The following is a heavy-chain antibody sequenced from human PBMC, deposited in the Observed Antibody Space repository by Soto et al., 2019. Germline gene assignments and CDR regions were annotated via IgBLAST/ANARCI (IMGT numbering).Heavy chain of an antibody. V-gene: IGHV3-30*18. CDR1: GFTFSAFG. CDR3: AKDFKVSGGHYGSLNYYYGMDV. D-gene: IGHD3-10*01. J-gene: IGHJ6*02. Sequence: GGSLRLSCAVSGFTFSAFGMHWVRQAPGKGLEWVAIISYDGILKYYADTVKGRFTISRDTSKGALYLQMNSLTPEDTAVYYCAKDFKVSGGHYGSLNYYYGMDVWGQGTTVTVSS. CDR2: ISYDGILK.